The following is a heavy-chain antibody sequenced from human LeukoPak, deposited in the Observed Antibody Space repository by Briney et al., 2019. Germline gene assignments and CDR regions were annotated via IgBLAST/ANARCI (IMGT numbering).Heavy chain of an antibody. CDR1: GFTFSSDG. D-gene: IGHD3-16*02. V-gene: IGHV3-30*03. J-gene: IGHJ4*02. Sequence: GGSLRLSCAASGFTFSSDGMLWVRQALGKGLEWVAVISYDGSHKYYADFVKGRFTISRDNSKNTLYLQMNNLRAEDTAVYYCAREGGAYSYLDYWGQGALVTVSS. CDR3: AREGGAYSYLDY. CDR2: ISYDGSHK.